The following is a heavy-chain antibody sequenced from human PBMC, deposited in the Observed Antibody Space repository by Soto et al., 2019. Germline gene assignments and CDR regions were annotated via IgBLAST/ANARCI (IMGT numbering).Heavy chain of an antibody. CDR3: ASHPRDSSGYWYYFDY. J-gene: IGHJ4*02. V-gene: IGHV3-21*01. D-gene: IGHD3-22*01. CDR2: ISSSSSYI. Sequence: LRLSCAASGFTFSSYSMNWVRQAPGKGLEWVSSISSSSSYIYYADSVKGRFTISRDNAKNSLYLQMNSLRAEDTAVYYCASHPRDSSGYWYYFDYWGQGTLVTVSS. CDR1: GFTFSSYS.